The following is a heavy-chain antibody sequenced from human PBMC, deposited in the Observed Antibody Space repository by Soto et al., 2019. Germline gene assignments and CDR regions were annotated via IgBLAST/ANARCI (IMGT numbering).Heavy chain of an antibody. CDR3: ARDRYTLDSSTWYFDY. J-gene: IGHJ4*02. D-gene: IGHD6-13*01. CDR2: INTGNGNT. V-gene: IGHV1-3*04. CDR1: GYTFTSYV. Sequence: GASVKVSCKASGYTFTSYVIHWVRQAPGQRLEWMGWINTGNGNTKYSQKFQGRVTITRDTSASTAYMKQSSLRSEDTVVYYCARDRYTLDSSTWYFDYWGQGTLVTVSS.